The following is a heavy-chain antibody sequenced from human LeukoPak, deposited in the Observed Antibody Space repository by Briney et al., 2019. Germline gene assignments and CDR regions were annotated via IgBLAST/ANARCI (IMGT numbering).Heavy chain of an antibody. CDR1: GFAFSSYW. CDR3: ARSNQADDY. D-gene: IGHD1-14*01. V-gene: IGHV3-74*01. Sequence: GGSLRLSCAASGFAFSSYWMHWVRQAPGKGLVWVARINPGGSSITYADSVKGRFTISRDNAKNTLYLQMDSLRAEDTGVYYCARSNQADDYWGQGTLVTVSS. CDR2: INPGGSSI. J-gene: IGHJ4*02.